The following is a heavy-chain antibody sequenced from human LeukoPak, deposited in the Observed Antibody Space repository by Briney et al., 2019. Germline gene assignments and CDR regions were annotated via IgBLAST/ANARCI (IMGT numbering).Heavy chain of an antibody. J-gene: IGHJ5*02. CDR1: GFTFSDYY. V-gene: IGHV3-11*06. CDR3: ARAEDIVVVPSADPRWFDP. Sequence: GGSLRLSCAASGFTFSDYYMSWIRQAPGKGLEWVSSISSSSSYIYYADSVKGRLTISRDNAKNSLYLQMNSLRAEDTAVYYCARAEDIVVVPSADPRWFDPWGQGTLVTVSS. CDR2: ISSSSSYI. D-gene: IGHD2-2*01.